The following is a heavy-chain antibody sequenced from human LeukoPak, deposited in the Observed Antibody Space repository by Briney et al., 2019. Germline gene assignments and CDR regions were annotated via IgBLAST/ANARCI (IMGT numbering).Heavy chain of an antibody. V-gene: IGHV1-2*02. Sequence: GASVKVSCKASGYTFTSYGISWVRQAPGQGLEWMGWINPNSGGTNYAQKFQGRVTMTRDTSISTAYMELSRLRSDDTAVYYCARGIYEGGDYDFWSGYPLYYFDYWGQGTLVTVSS. CDR1: GYTFTSYG. CDR3: ARGIYEGGDYDFWSGYPLYYFDY. D-gene: IGHD3-3*01. CDR2: INPNSGGT. J-gene: IGHJ4*02.